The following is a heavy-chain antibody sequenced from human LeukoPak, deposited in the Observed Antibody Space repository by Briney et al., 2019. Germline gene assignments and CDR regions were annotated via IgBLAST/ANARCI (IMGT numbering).Heavy chain of an antibody. CDR2: ISSSGSTI. D-gene: IGHD3-10*01. CDR3: ARGIGFGEFSR. CDR1: GFTFSDYY. Sequence: GGSLRLSCAASGFTFSDYYMSWIRQAPGKGLEWVSYISSSGSTIYYADSVKGRFTISRDNSKNTLYLQMSSLRAEDTAVYYCARGIGFGEFSRWGQGTLVTVSS. J-gene: IGHJ4*02. V-gene: IGHV3-11*01.